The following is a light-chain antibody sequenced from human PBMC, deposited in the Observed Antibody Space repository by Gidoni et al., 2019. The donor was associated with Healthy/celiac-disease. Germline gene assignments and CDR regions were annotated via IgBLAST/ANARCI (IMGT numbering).Light chain of an antibody. CDR3: QQYDNLPA. J-gene: IGKJ4*01. Sequence: DIQMTQSPSSLSASVGDRVTITCQASQDIRNYLNWYQQKPGKAPKLLIYDASNLETGVPSRFSGSGSGTDFTFTISSLQPEDIATYYCQQYDNLPAFGGXTKVEIK. CDR2: DAS. V-gene: IGKV1-33*01. CDR1: QDIRNY.